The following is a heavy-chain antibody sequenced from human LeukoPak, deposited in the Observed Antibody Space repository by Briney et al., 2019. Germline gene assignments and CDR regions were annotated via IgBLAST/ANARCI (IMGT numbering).Heavy chain of an antibody. J-gene: IGHJ5*02. CDR2: ISGSGGST. CDR3: AKMLRSTMVRGGGSFDP. Sequence: PGGSLRLSCAASGFIFSSYSMNWVRQAPGKGLEWVSAISGSGGSTYYADSVKGRFTISRDNSKNTLYLQMNSLRAEDTAVYYCAKMLRSTMVRGGGSFDPWGQGTLVTVSS. V-gene: IGHV3-23*01. D-gene: IGHD3-10*01. CDR1: GFIFSSYS.